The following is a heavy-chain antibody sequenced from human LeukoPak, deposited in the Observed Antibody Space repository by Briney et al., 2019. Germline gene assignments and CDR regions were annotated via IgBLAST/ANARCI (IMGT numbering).Heavy chain of an antibody. D-gene: IGHD6-13*01. V-gene: IGHV1-2*02. CDR2: IIPNSGGT. CDR1: GYTFTGYY. Sequence: ASVKVSCKASGYTFTGYYMHWVRQAPGQGLEWMGWIIPNSGGTNYAQKFQGRVTMTRDTSISTAYMELSRLRTDDTAVYYWVRGSSSSWILDYWGQGTLVTVSS. J-gene: IGHJ4*02. CDR3: VRGSSSSWILDY.